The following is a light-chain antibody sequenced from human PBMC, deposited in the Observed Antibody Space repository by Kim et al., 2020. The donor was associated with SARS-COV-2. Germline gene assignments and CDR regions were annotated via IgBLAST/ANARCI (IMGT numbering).Light chain of an antibody. CDR1: SSDVGGYNY. J-gene: IGLJ2*01. CDR2: EVN. CDR3: CSYAGSSNLV. V-gene: IGLV2-8*01. Sequence: QSALTQPPSASGSPGQSVTISCTGTSSDVGGYNYVSWYRQHPGNVPKLIIFEVNKRPSGVPDRFSGSKSGNTASLTVSGLQAEDEADYYCCSYAGSSNLVFGGETQLTVL.